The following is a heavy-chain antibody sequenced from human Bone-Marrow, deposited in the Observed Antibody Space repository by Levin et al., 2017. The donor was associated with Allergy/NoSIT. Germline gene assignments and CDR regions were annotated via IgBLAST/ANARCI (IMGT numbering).Heavy chain of an antibody. V-gene: IGHV3-30-3*01. CDR1: GFTFSNYA. D-gene: IGHD2-15*01. CDR3: ARDRGYCSGGSCYWMGFDY. J-gene: IGHJ4*02. CDR2: ISYNGRNK. Sequence: SCAASGFTFSNYAMHWVRQAPGKGLEWVAVISYNGRNKYDADSVKGRFSISRDNSKNTLYLQMNSLRAEDTAIYYCARDRGYCSGGSCYWMGFDYWGQGTLVTVSS.